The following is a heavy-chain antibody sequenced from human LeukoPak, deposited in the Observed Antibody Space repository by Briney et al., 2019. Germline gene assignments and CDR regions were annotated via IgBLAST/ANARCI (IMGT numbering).Heavy chain of an antibody. CDR1: GFTFSSYW. CDR3: ARERGNPYYYDSSGPDY. Sequence: GGALRLSCAASGFTFSSYWMTWVRQAPGKGLEWVANIKRDGSEKYYVDSVKGRFTISRDNAKNSLYLQMNSLRADDTAVYYCARERGNPYYYDSSGPDYWGQGTLVTVSS. V-gene: IGHV3-7*01. J-gene: IGHJ4*02. CDR2: IKRDGSEK. D-gene: IGHD3-22*01.